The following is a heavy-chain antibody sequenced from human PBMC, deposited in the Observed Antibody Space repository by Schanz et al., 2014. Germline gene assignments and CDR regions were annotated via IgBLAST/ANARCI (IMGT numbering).Heavy chain of an antibody. V-gene: IGHV3-30*03. CDR2: ISYDGSKK. D-gene: IGHD3-10*02. CDR3: ARGVFREVSYFDS. J-gene: IGHJ4*02. CDR1: GFMFSSYG. Sequence: QVQLVESGGGVVQPGRSLRLSCAASGFMFSSYGMHWVRQAPGKGLEWVGVISYDGSKKSYADSVKGRFTISRDNSKNTLYLQMNSLSPEDTAVYYCARGVFREVSYFDSWGQGTLVTVSS.